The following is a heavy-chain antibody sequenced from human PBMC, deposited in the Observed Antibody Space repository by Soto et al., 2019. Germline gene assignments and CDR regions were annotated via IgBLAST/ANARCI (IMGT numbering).Heavy chain of an antibody. CDR2: ISWNSGSI. J-gene: IGHJ5*02. D-gene: IGHD4-17*01. CDR1: GFTFDDYA. CDR3: AKGHRPYYGGNSAWFDP. V-gene: IGHV3-9*01. Sequence: SLRLSCAASGFTFDDYAMHWVRQAPGKGLEWVSGISWNSGSIGYADSVKGRFTISRDNAKNSLYLQMNSLRAEDTALYYCAKGHRPYYGGNSAWFDPWGQGTLVTVSS.